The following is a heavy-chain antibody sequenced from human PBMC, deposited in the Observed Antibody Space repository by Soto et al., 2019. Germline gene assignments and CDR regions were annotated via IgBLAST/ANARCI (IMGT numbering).Heavy chain of an antibody. V-gene: IGHV1-69*13. CDR2: IIPIFGTA. CDR3: ARVAELDFGRAFDY. CDR1: GGTFSSYA. D-gene: IGHD1-26*01. Sequence: AASVKVSCKASGGTFSSYAISWVRQAPGQGLEWMGGIIPIFGTANYAQKFQGRVTITADESTSTAYMELSSLRSEDTAVYYCARVAELDFGRAFDYWGQGTLVTVSS. J-gene: IGHJ4*02.